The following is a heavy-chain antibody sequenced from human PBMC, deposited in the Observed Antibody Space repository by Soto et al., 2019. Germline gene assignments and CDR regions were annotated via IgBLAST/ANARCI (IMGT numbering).Heavy chain of an antibody. CDR1: GFTFSNAW. J-gene: IGHJ2*01. D-gene: IGHD6-13*01. V-gene: IGHV3-15*07. Sequence: EVQLVESGGGLVKPGGSLRLSCAASGFTFSNAWMNWVRQAPGKGLEWVGRIKSKTDGGTTDYAAPVKGRFTISGDDSKNTLDLQMNSLNTEDTAVSYCTPENSSSNTLNHNKYWYCDLWGRGSLVTVSS. CDR2: IKSKTDGGTT. CDR3: TPENSSSNTLNHNKYWYCDL.